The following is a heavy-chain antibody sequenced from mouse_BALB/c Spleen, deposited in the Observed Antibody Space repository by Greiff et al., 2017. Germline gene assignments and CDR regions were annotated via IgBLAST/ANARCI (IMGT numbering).Heavy chain of an antibody. CDR2: IDPETGGT. V-gene: IGHV1-15*01. J-gene: IGHJ2*01. D-gene: IGHD1-1*01. CDR3: TGEGIYYYGSTPFDY. CDR1: GYTFTDYE. Sequence: VQLQESGAELVRPGASVTLSCKASGYTFTDYEMHWVKQTPVHGLEWIGAIDPETGGTAYNQKFKGKATLTADKSSSTAYMELRSLTSEDSAVYYCTGEGIYYYGSTPFDYWGQGTTLTVSS.